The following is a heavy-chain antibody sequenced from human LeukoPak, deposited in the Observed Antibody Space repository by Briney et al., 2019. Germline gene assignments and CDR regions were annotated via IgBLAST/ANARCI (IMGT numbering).Heavy chain of an antibody. V-gene: IGHV4-31*03. CDR1: GGSVSSGSYY. CDR3: ALGGSGSYYNP. Sequence: PSETLSLTCTVSGGSVSSGSYYWSWIRQHPGKGLEWIGYIYYSGSTYYNPSLKSRVTISVDTSKNQFSLKLSSVTAVDTAVYYCALGGSGSYYNPWGQGTLVTVSS. CDR2: IYYSGST. D-gene: IGHD3-10*01. J-gene: IGHJ5*02.